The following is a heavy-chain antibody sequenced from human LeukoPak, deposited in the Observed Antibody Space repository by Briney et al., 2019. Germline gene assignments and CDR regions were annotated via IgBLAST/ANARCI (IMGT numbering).Heavy chain of an antibody. V-gene: IGHV3-23*01. D-gene: IGHD3-22*01. CDR2: ISGSGGST. CDR1: GFTFSSYA. CDR3: AKGGYYYDSSGYFRFDP. Sequence: GGSLRLSCAASGFTFSSYAMSWVRQAPGKGLEWVSAISGSGGSTYYADSVKGRFTISRDNSKNTLYLQMNSLRAEDTAVYYCAKGGYYYDSSGYFRFDPWGQGTLVTVSS. J-gene: IGHJ5*02.